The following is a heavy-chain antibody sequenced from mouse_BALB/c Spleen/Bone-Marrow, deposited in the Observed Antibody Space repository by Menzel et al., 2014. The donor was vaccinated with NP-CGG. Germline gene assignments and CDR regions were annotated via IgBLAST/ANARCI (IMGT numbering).Heavy chain of an antibody. V-gene: IGHV1S137*01. J-gene: IGHJ4*01. CDR1: GYAFTDHA. Sequence: QVQLQQPGAKLVRPGVSVKISCKGSGYAFTDHAIHWVKRSHAKSLEWIGVISGYYGDAIYNQKFKGKATMTVDKSSSTAYMELAGPTSEDSAIYYCARSGKVRNAMDYWGQGTSVTVSS. CDR3: ARSGKVRNAMDY. D-gene: IGHD2-14*01. CDR2: ISGYYGDA.